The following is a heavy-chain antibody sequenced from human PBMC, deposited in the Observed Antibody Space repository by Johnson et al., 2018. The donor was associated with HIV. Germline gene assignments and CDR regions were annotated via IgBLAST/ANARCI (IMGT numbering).Heavy chain of an antibody. CDR2: ISNDGTDK. D-gene: IGHD2-15*01. CDR3: AKEDCSAVLCSDDAFHI. CDR1: GFPFSNYA. V-gene: IGHV3-30*18. J-gene: IGHJ3*02. Sequence: QVQLVESGGGVVQPGRSLRLSCAASGFPFSNYAMDWVRQAPGKGLEWVAVISNDGTDKYYADSVKGRFTISRDNSKNSLYLQMHSLRAEDTALYYCAKEDCSAVLCSDDAFHIWGQGTMVTLSS.